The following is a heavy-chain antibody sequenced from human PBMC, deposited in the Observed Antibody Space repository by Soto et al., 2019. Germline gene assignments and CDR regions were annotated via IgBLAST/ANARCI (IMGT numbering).Heavy chain of an antibody. CDR3: KTRPYRGLYWCDS. V-gene: IGHV1-24*01. D-gene: IGHD5-12*01. Sequence: ASVKVSCKVSGYTLTELSLHWVRQAPGIVLEWMGGFDPEGGETIYAQKFQGRVTMTEDTSTDTAYMEVNSLRSEDTGVYYCKTRPYRGLYWCDSSGQVTLVTVSS. CDR2: FDPEGGET. J-gene: IGHJ5*01. CDR1: GYTLTELS.